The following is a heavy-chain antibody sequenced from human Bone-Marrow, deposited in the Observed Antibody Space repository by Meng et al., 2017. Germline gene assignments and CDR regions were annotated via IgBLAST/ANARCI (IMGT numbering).Heavy chain of an antibody. CDR1: GFTLGNNW. V-gene: IGHV3-7*01. CDR3: ARARWRQAKYYFEY. Sequence: GESLKISCVASGFTLGNNWMSWVRQAPGKGLEWVANIKQDGSGTYYVDSVKGRFIISRDNAKNSLFLQMDSLRAEDTVVYYCARARWRQAKYYFEYWGQGTLVTVSS. J-gene: IGHJ4*02. D-gene: IGHD5-24*01. CDR2: IKQDGSGT.